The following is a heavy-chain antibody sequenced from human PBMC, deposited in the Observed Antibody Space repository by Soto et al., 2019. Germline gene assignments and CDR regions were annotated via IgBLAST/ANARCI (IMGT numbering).Heavy chain of an antibody. CDR2: IKQGGSEK. CDR1: GFTFTTYW. CDR3: ARGGWGRYFAL. V-gene: IGHV3-7*05. D-gene: IGHD2-21*02. J-gene: IGHJ2*01. Sequence: EVQLVESGGGLVQPGGSLRLSCAASGFTFTTYWMKWVRQAPGKGLEWVADIKQGGSEKYYVDSVKGRFTISRDNAKNSLYLQMNSLRAEDTAVYYCARGGWGRYFALWGRGTLVTVSS.